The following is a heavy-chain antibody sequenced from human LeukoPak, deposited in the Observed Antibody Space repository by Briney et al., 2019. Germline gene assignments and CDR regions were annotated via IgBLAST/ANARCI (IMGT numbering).Heavy chain of an antibody. CDR3: ARGLSPSAFDAFDI. D-gene: IGHD2-15*01. V-gene: IGHV1-69*13. Sequence: SVKVSCKASGYTFTSYAMNWVRQAPGQGLEWMGGIIPIFGTANYAQKFQGRVTITADESTSTAYMELSSLRSEDTAVYYCARGLSPSAFDAFDIWGQGTMVTVSS. J-gene: IGHJ3*02. CDR1: GYTFTSYA. CDR2: IIPIFGTA.